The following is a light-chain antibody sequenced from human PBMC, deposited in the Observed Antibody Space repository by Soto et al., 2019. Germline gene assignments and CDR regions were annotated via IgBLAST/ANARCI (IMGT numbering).Light chain of an antibody. CDR3: QQYNSNSRT. V-gene: IGKV1-5*03. CDR1: QSIGSW. J-gene: IGKJ1*01. CDR2: KAS. Sequence: DIQMTQSPSSLSASIGDRVTITCRASQSIGSWVAWYQQKPGRAPNLLIHKASHLESGVPSRFSGSGSGTEFTLTISSLQPDDVATYYCQQYNSNSRTFGQGTKVDIK.